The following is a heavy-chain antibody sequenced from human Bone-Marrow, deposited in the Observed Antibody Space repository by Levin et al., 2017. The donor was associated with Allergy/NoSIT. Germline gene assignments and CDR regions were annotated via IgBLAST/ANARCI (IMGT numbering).Heavy chain of an antibody. V-gene: IGHV4-31*03. CDR1: GGSISSGGYY. J-gene: IGHJ4*02. D-gene: IGHD3-22*01. Sequence: LRLSCTVSGGSISSGGYYWSWIRQHPGKGLEWIGYIYYSGSTYYNPSLKSRITISVDTSKNQFSPKLSSVTAADTAVYYCARGTNYDSSGYCYFDYWGQGTLVTVSS. CDR2: IYYSGST. CDR3: ARGTNYDSSGYCYFDY.